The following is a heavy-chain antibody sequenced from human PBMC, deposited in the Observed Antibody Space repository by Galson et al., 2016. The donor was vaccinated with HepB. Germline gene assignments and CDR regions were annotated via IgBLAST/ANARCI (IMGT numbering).Heavy chain of an antibody. D-gene: IGHD3/OR15-3a*01. Sequence: SVKVSCKASGFTFSSSAVQWVRQARGQRLEWIGWLVVGSGNTKYSEKFQGRVTITRDTSASTVYMELSSLRSEDTAVYYCAREHDIWTSYAFDIWGQGTMITVSS. CDR2: LVVGSGNT. J-gene: IGHJ3*02. CDR1: GFTFSSSA. V-gene: IGHV1-58*01. CDR3: AREHDIWTSYAFDI.